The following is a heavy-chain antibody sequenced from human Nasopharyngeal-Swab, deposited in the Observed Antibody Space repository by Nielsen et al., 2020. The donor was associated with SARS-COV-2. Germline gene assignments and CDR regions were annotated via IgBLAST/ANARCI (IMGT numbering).Heavy chain of an antibody. J-gene: IGHJ6*03. CDR2: IIPIFGTA. CDR3: ARPTVVTPPSYYYYYMDV. V-gene: IGHV1-69*01. D-gene: IGHD4-23*01. Sequence: WVRQAPGQGLEWMGGIIPIFGTANYAQKFQGRVTITAHESTSTAYMELSSLRSEDTAVYYCARPTVVTPPSYYYYYMDVWGKGTTVTVSS.